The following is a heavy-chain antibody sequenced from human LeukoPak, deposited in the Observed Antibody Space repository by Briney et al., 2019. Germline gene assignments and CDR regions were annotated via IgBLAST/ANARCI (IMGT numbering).Heavy chain of an antibody. Sequence: PSETLSLTCTVSGGSVSSGSYYWSWIRQPPGKGLEWIGNIYHSGSPNYNPSLKSRVTIAVDTSKNQFSLNLSSVTAADTAVYYCARWAYSTSSHAFDIWGQGTMVTVSS. V-gene: IGHV4-61*01. CDR2: IYHSGSP. CDR3: ARWAYSTSSHAFDI. CDR1: GGSVSSGSYY. J-gene: IGHJ3*02. D-gene: IGHD6-6*01.